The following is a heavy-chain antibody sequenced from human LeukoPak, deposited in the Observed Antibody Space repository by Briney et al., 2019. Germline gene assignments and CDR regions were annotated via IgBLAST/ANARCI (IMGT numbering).Heavy chain of an antibody. J-gene: IGHJ4*02. CDR2: IYYSGST. CDR1: GGSISSGDYY. CDR3: ARVFRQWFYYFDY. V-gene: IGHV4-30-4*01. D-gene: IGHD3-22*01. Sequence: SETLSLTCTVSGGSISSGDYYWSWIRQPPGKGLEGIGYIYYSGSTYYNPSLKSRVTISVDTSKNQFSLKLSSVTAADTAVYYCARVFRQWFYYFDYWGQGTLVTVSS.